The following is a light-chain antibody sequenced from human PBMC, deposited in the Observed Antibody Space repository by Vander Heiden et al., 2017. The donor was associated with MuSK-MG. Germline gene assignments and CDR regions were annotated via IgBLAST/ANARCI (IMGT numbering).Light chain of an antibody. CDR3: QGWDSSTDEV. CDR2: QDI. J-gene: IGLJ1*01. V-gene: IGLV3-1*01. CDR1: KTGDMY. Sequence: YQPPQPPSVSVSPGQTANITCPGDKTGDMYACCYQQQPGQSPVLVIDQDIKPPSGIPERCAGSNSGNTATLTISGTQAIDEAYYCCQGWDSSTDEVFGPGTKVTVL.